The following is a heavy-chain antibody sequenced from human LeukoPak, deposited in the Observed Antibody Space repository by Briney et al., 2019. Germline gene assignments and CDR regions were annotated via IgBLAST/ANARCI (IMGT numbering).Heavy chain of an antibody. J-gene: IGHJ4*02. CDR3: ARGDFDC. Sequence: GGSLRLSCAASGFTFSSYSVNWIRQAPGKGLEWVSSISSSTSYIYYADSVKGRFTISKDNAKNSLYLQMNSLRAEDTAVYYCARGDFDCWGQGTLVTVSS. V-gene: IGHV3-21*04. CDR2: ISSSTSYI. CDR1: GFTFSSYS.